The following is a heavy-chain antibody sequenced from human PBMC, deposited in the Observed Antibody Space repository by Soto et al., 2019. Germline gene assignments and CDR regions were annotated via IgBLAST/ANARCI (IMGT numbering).Heavy chain of an antibody. V-gene: IGHV4-31*03. Sequence: QVQLQESGPGLVKPSQTLSLTCSVSGGSISSGGYYWSWVRQHPGKGLEWIGYIYSSGSTYHNPSLESRVTISIDTSKNYFSLKLTAVTAAETAVYFCAGGTYTSGYAIDLWGQGTLVTVSS. D-gene: IGHD3-9*01. CDR1: GGSISSGGYY. J-gene: IGHJ5*02. CDR3: AGGTYTSGYAIDL. CDR2: IYSSGST.